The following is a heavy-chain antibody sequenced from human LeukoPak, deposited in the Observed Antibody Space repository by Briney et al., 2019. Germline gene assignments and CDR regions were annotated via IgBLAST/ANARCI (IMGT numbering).Heavy chain of an antibody. CDR2: IWYDGSNK. V-gene: IGHV3-33*06. D-gene: IGHD3-3*01. CDR1: GFTFSSYG. Sequence: PGGSLRLSCAASGFTFSSYGMHWVRQAPGKGLEWVAVIWYDGSNKYYADSVKGRFTISRDNSKNTLYLQMNSLRAEDTAVYYCAKTLKDFWSGYIHPPDYWGQGTLVTVSS. CDR3: AKTLKDFWSGYIHPPDY. J-gene: IGHJ4*02.